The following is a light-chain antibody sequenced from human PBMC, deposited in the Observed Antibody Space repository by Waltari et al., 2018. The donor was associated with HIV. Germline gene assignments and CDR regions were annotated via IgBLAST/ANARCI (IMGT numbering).Light chain of an antibody. CDR2: AAS. Sequence: DIQMTQSPSSLSASVGDSITITCRASQGVGDSVAWLQQKPGNAPKSLIYAASSLYSGVPSKFSGSGSETDFTLTIKSLQHEDFGTYYCQQYKTYPFTFGPGTKVDFK. V-gene: IGKV1-16*02. J-gene: IGKJ3*01. CDR3: QQYKTYPFT. CDR1: QGVGDS.